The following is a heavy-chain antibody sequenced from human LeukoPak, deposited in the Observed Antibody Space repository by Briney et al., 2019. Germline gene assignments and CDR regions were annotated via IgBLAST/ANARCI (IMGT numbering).Heavy chain of an antibody. V-gene: IGHV3-23*01. CDR2: VSDTGDLR. D-gene: IGHD6-13*01. CDR1: GFTFNTHA. Sequence: PGGSLRLSCAASGFTFNTHAISWVRQAPGKGLEWVAAVSDTGDLRYSANSVKGRFAISRDNSKNTAFLQMNSLRAEDTAVYYCAKSPLAAAVYFDYWGQGTLVTVSS. J-gene: IGHJ4*02. CDR3: AKSPLAAAVYFDY.